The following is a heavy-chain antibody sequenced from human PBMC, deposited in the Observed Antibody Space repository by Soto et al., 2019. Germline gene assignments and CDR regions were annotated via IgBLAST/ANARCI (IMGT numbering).Heavy chain of an antibody. Sequence: GGSLRLSWAASGFPFSSYAMSWVLQAPGKGLEWVSAISGSGGSTYYADSVKGRFTISRDNSKNTLYLQMNSLRAEGTAVYYCAKRGTRCGEAVSHHYPMDVCAQRTRVIVAS. CDR1: GFPFSSYA. D-gene: IGHD3-10*01. V-gene: IGHV3-23*01. CDR3: AKRGTRCGEAVSHHYPMDV. CDR2: ISGSGGST. J-gene: IGHJ6*02.